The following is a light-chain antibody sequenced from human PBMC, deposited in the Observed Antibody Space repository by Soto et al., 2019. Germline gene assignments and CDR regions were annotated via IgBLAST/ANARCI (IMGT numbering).Light chain of an antibody. Sequence: DIQMTQSPSTLSASVGDRFTITFRASQSISSWLAWYQQKPGKAPKLLIYKASSLEGGVPSRFSGSGSGTEFTLTIGSLQPDDFATYYCQQYNSYSWTFGQGTKVDIK. CDR1: QSISSW. CDR3: QQYNSYSWT. V-gene: IGKV1-5*03. J-gene: IGKJ1*01. CDR2: KAS.